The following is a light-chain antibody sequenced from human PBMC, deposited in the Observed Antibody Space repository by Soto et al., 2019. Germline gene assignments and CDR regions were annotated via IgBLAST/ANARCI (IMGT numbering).Light chain of an antibody. J-gene: IGKJ5*01. CDR2: GAS. CDR3: QQDGSSPT. V-gene: IGKV3-20*01. CDR1: QSVSSSY. Sequence: EIVLTQSPGTLSLSPGERATLSCRASQSVSSSYLAWYQQKPGQAPRLLIYGASSRATGIPDRFSGSWSGTDFTLTISRLEPEDLAVYYLQQDGSSPTFGQGTRLEIK.